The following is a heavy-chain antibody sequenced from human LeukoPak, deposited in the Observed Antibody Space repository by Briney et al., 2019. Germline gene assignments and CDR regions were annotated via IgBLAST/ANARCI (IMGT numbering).Heavy chain of an antibody. CDR3: ARDLLIAAAGTAWFDP. CDR1: GFTFDDYA. J-gene: IGHJ5*02. D-gene: IGHD6-13*01. V-gene: IGHV3-9*01. Sequence: PGGSLRLSCAASGFTFDDYAMHWVRQAPGKGLEWVSGISWNSGSIGYADSVKGRFTISRDNAKNSLYLQMNSLRAEDTAVYYCARDLLIAAAGTAWFDPWGQGTLVTVSS. CDR2: ISWNSGSI.